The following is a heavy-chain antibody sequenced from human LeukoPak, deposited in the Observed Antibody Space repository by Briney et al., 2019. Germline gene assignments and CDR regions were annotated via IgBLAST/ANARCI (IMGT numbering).Heavy chain of an antibody. CDR1: GGSISSGVFY. V-gene: IGHV4-31*03. J-gene: IGHJ4*02. CDR2: IYYSGST. Sequence: SQTLSLTRTVSGGSISSGVFYWSWIRQHPGKGLEWIGYIYYSGSTYYNPSLKSRITISVDTSKNQFSLKLNSVTAADTAVYYCARDVGDTSGSLVWGQGTLVTVSS. D-gene: IGHD3-22*01. CDR3: ARDVGDTSGSLV.